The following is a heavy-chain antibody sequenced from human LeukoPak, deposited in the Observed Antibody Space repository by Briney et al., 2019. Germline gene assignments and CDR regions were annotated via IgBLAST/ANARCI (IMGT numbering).Heavy chain of an antibody. V-gene: IGHV3-15*01. D-gene: IGHD3-22*01. CDR2: IKSKTDGGTT. CDR3: TTDLTRNYYYDSSGYGYYYGMDV. CDR1: GFTFGNAW. Sequence: GGSLRLSCAASGFTFGNAWMSWVRQAPGKGLEWVGRIKSKTDGGTTDYAAPVKGRFTISRDDSKNTLYLQMNSLKTEDTAVYYCTTDLTRNYYYDSSGYGYYYGMDVWGQGTTVTVSS. J-gene: IGHJ6*02.